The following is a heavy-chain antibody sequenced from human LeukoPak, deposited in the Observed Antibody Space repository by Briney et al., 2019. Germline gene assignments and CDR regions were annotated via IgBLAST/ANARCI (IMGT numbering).Heavy chain of an antibody. J-gene: IGHJ4*02. CDR1: GYTFTSYG. D-gene: IGHD6-19*01. CDR3: ARDEIRYSSGCSPLDY. Sequence: VASVKVSCKASGYTFTSYGISWVRQAPGQGLEWTGWISAYNGNTNYAQTLQGRVTMTTDTSTSTAYMELRSLRSDDTAVYYCARDEIRYSSGCSPLDYWGQGTLVTVSS. V-gene: IGHV1-18*01. CDR2: ISAYNGNT.